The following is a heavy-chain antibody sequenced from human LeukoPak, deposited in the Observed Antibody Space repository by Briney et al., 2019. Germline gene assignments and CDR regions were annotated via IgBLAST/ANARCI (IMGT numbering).Heavy chain of an antibody. CDR2: IYYSGST. CDR1: GGSISSYY. J-gene: IGHJ3*02. V-gene: IGHV4-59*01. Sequence: PSETLSLTCTLSGGSISSYYWSWIRQPPGKGLEWIGYIYYSGSTSYNPSLKSRVTISVDTSKNQFSLKLNSVTAADAAVYYCARYYYDNSGSIYAFDIWGQGTMVTVSS. D-gene: IGHD3-22*01. CDR3: ARYYYDNSGSIYAFDI.